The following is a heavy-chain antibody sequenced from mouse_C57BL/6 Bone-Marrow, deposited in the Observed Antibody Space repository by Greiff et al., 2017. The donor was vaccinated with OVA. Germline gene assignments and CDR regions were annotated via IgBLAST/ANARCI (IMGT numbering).Heavy chain of an antibody. J-gene: IGHJ2*01. V-gene: IGHV5-4*01. D-gene: IGHD2-1*01. CDR1: GFTFSSYA. CDR2: ISDGGSYT. Sequence: VQLKESGGGLVKPGGSLKLSCAASGFTFSSYAMSWVRQTPAKRLEWVATISDGGSYTYYPDNVKGRFTISRDNAKNNLYLQMSHLKSEDTAMYYCARDLYYVNYGHFDYWGQGTTLTVSS. CDR3: ARDLYYVNYGHFDY.